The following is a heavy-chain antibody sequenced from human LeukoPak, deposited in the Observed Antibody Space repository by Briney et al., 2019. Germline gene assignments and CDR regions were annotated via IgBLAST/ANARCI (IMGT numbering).Heavy chain of an antibody. CDR2: IKQDGSET. J-gene: IGHJ4*02. Sequence: GGSLRLFCAACGHTYSNFWIRCATRAPGKGLEWVANIKQDGSETYYVDSVRGRFTIYRDNAKKSLYLQMNSLRAEDTAVYYCARDFWGAYRVDYFDYWGQGILVTVSS. CDR3: ARDFWGAYRVDYFDY. V-gene: IGHV3-7*01. D-gene: IGHD3-3*01. CDR1: GHTYSNFW.